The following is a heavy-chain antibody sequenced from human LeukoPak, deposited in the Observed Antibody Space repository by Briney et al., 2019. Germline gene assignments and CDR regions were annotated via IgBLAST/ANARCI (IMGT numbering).Heavy chain of an antibody. Sequence: GGSLRLSCAASGFTFSNAWMNWVRQAPGKGLEWVGRIKSKTDGGTTDYAAPVKGRFTISRDDSKNTLYLQMNSLKTEDTAVYYCTTGLPDYGDYVDYWGQGTLVTVSS. V-gene: IGHV3-15*07. D-gene: IGHD4-17*01. CDR3: TTGLPDYGDYVDY. CDR1: GFTFSNAW. CDR2: IKSKTDGGTT. J-gene: IGHJ4*02.